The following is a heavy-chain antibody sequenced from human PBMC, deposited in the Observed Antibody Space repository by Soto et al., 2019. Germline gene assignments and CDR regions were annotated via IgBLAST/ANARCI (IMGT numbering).Heavy chain of an antibody. CDR1: GGSISDYY. D-gene: IGHD1-26*01. J-gene: IGHJ4*02. Sequence: QVQLQESGPGLVKPSETLSLTCSVSGGSISDYYWSWIRQPPGRGLEWIGCIYKSGSTNYNPSLKSRVTISVDTSKNLFSLKLSSVTAADTAVYYCARDQNGSPHFDYWGQGTLVTVSS. V-gene: IGHV4-59*01. CDR3: ARDQNGSPHFDY. CDR2: IYKSGST.